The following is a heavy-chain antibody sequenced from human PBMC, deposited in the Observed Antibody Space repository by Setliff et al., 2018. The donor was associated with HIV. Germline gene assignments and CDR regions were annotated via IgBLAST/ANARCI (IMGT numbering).Heavy chain of an antibody. Sequence: PGESLKISCAASGFTFDDYGMTWVRQAPGKGLEWVSGINWNGGSKGYADSVKGRFTISRDNSRNTLYLQMNRLRAGDTAVYYCAKTYYGSGTHLRWYQFDNWGQGTLVTVSS. CDR3: AKTYYGSGTHLRWYQFDN. J-gene: IGHJ4*02. CDR1: GFTFDDYG. D-gene: IGHD3-10*01. CDR2: INWNGGSK. V-gene: IGHV3-20*04.